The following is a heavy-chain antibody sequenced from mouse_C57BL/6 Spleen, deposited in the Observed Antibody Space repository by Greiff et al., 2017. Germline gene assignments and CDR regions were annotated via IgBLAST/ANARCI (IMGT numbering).Heavy chain of an antibody. CDR3: ARGWLLI. V-gene: IGHV1-76*01. J-gene: IGHJ2*01. CDR2: IYPGSGNT. Sequence: VKLQESGAELVRPGASVKLSCKASGYTFTDYYINWVKQRPGQGLEWIARIYPGSGNTYYNEKFKGKATLTAEKSSSTAYMQLSSLTSEDSAVYFCARGWLLIWGQGTTRTVSS. CDR1: GYTFTDYY. D-gene: IGHD2-3*01.